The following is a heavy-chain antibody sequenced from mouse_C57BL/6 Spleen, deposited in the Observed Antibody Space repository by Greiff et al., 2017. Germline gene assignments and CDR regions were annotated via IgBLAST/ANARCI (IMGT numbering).Heavy chain of an antibody. CDR1: GFTFSSYA. CDR3: ARGTTVVARNWYFDV. Sequence: EVLLVESGGGLVKPGGSLTLSCAASGFTFSSYAMSWVRQTPEKRLEWVATISDGGRYTYYPDNVKGRFTISRDNAKNNLYLQMSHLKSEDTAMYYSARGTTVVARNWYFDVWGTGTTVTVSS. CDR2: ISDGGRYT. J-gene: IGHJ1*03. D-gene: IGHD1-1*01. V-gene: IGHV5-4*01.